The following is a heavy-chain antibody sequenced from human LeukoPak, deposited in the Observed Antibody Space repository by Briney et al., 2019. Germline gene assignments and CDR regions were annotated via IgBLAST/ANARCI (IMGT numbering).Heavy chain of an antibody. CDR2: IKQDGSDK. V-gene: IGHV3-7*03. Sequence: GGSLSLSCAASGFTFNSYWMTWVRQAPGKGLEWVANIKQDGSDKYYMDSVKGRFTISRDNAKNSLYLQMNSLRAEDTAVYYCAKDSGWFRFDYWGQGTLVTVSS. J-gene: IGHJ4*02. CDR1: GFTFNSYW. D-gene: IGHD6-13*01. CDR3: AKDSGWFRFDY.